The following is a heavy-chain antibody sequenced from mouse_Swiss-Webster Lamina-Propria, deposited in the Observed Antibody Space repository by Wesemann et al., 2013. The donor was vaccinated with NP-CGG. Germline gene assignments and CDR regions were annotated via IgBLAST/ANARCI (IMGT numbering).Heavy chain of an antibody. Sequence: QVQLQQSGAELVRPGVSVKISCKGSGYTFTDYAMHWVKQSHAKSLEWIGVISTYYGDASYNQKFKGKATMTVDKSSSTAYMELARLTSEDSAIYYCARFGTRALAWFAYWGQGTLVTVSA. CDR3: ARFGTRALAWFAY. CDR2: ISTYYGDA. D-gene: IGHD3-3*01. J-gene: IGHJ3*01. V-gene: IGHV1S137*01. CDR1: GYTFTDYA.